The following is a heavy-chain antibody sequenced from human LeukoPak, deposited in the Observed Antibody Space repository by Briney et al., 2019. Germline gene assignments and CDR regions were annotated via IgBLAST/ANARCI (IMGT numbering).Heavy chain of an antibody. CDR2: ISASGSYT. CDR3: AREDKWYFDL. V-gene: IGHV3-11*05. J-gene: IGHJ2*01. CDR1: GFTFSDYY. Sequence: SGGSLRLSCAASGFTFSDYYMSWIRQAPGKGLEWVSKISASGSYTNDADSVKGRFTISRDNAKNSLYLHMNSLRAEDTAVYYCAREDKWYFDLWGRGTLVTVSS.